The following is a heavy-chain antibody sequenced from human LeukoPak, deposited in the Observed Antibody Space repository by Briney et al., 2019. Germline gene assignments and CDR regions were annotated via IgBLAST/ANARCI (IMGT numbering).Heavy chain of an antibody. CDR2: INSSSSYI. Sequence: PGGSLRLSCAASGFTFSSYSMNWVRQAPGKGLEWVSSINSSSSYIYYADSVKGRFTISRDNAKNSLYLQMNSLRAEDTAVYYCAREWDIVVVPAAMRGYYYYGMDVWGKGTTVTVSS. V-gene: IGHV3-21*01. CDR3: AREWDIVVVPAAMRGYYYYGMDV. J-gene: IGHJ6*04. D-gene: IGHD2-2*01. CDR1: GFTFSSYS.